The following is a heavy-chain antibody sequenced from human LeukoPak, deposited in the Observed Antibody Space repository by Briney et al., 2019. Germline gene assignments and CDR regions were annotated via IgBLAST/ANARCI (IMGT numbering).Heavy chain of an antibody. J-gene: IGHJ6*03. CDR3: ALRGRLKEGGGPYYYYYYMDV. D-gene: IGHD3-10*01. CDR1: GGSINSSRYY. CDR2: IYYSGST. Sequence: KPSETLSLTCTVSGGSINSSRYYWGWIRQPPGKGLERIGTIYYSGSTYYTPSLKSRVTISVHSSKDQFSLQLSSVTAADTAVYYCALRGRLKEGGGPYYYYYYMDVWGKGTTVTVSS. V-gene: IGHV4-39*07.